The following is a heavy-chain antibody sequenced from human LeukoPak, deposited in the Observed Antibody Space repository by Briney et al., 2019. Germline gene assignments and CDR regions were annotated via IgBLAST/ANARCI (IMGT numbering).Heavy chain of an antibody. CDR1: GFTVSNNY. V-gene: IGHV3-66*01. CDR3: ARDSSGPAY. Sequence: GGSLRLSCAASGFTVSNNYMSWVRQAPGKGLEWVSVIYSAGGTYYADSVKGRFTISRDTSKNTLYLQMNSLRVEDTAVYYCARDSSGPAYWGQGTLVTVSS. J-gene: IGHJ4*02. CDR2: IYSAGGT. D-gene: IGHD3-22*01.